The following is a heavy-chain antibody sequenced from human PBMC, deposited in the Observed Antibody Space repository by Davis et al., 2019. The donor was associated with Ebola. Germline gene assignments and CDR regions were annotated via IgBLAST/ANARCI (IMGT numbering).Heavy chain of an antibody. J-gene: IGHJ5*02. CDR1: GGSISSSSYY. D-gene: IGHD4-17*01. Sequence: PGGSLRLSCTVSGGSISSSSYYWGWIRQPPGKGLEWIGSIYYSGSTYYNPSLKSRVTISVDTSKNQFSLKLSSVTAADTAVYYCARHSFREFYGEDPDNWFDPWAREPWSPSPQ. V-gene: IGHV4-39*01. CDR3: ARHSFREFYGEDPDNWFDP. CDR2: IYYSGST.